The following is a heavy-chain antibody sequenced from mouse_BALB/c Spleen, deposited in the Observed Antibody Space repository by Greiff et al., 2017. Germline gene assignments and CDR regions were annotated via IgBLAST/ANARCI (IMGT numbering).Heavy chain of an antibody. V-gene: IGHV3-1*02. CDR1: GYSITSGYS. D-gene: IGHD2-2*01. J-gene: IGHJ3*01. CDR3: ARWGYPWFAY. CDR2: IHYSGST. Sequence: EVKLMESGPSLVKPSQTLSLTCSVTGYSITSGYSWHWIRQFPGNKLEWMGYIHYSGSTNYNPSLKSRISITRDTSKNQFFLQLNSVTTEDTATYYCARWGYPWFAYWGQGTLVTVSA.